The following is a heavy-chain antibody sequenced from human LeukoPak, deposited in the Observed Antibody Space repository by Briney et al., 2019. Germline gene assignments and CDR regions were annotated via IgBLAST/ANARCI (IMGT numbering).Heavy chain of an antibody. Sequence: PGGSLRLSCAGSGFTFGGYWMHWVRQAPGKRLEWVAFIRYDGSNKYYANSVKGRFTISRDNSKNTLYLQMNSLRAEDTAVYYCARVRGNRWERYFDYWGQGTLVTVSS. V-gene: IGHV3-30*02. D-gene: IGHD1-26*01. CDR1: GFTFGGYW. J-gene: IGHJ4*02. CDR3: ARVRGNRWERYFDY. CDR2: IRYDGSNK.